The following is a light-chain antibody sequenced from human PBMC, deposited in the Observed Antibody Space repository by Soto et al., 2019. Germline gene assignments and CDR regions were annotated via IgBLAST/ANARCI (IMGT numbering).Light chain of an antibody. Sequence: PGERVTLSCRASQSVSSSYLTWYQQKPGQAPRLLIYGASTRATGIPARFSGSGSGTDFTLTISSLQSEDFAVYYCQQYNNWPPAYTFGQGTKLEIK. V-gene: IGKV3D-15*01. J-gene: IGKJ2*01. CDR2: GAS. CDR3: QQYNNWPPAYT. CDR1: QSVSSSY.